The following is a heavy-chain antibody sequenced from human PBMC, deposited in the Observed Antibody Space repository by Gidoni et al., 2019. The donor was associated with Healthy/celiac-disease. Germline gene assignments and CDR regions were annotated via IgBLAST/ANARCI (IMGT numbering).Heavy chain of an antibody. CDR1: GFTFSSYA. V-gene: IGHV3-30-3*01. Sequence: QVQLVESGGGVVQPGRSLRLSCAASGFTFSSYAMPWVRQAPGKGRGWVAVISYDGSNNYYADSVKGRFPISRDNSKNTLYLQMTSLRAEDTAVYYCARDQGVLWFGESKDNWFDPWGQGTLVTVSS. CDR2: ISYDGSNN. CDR3: ARDQGVLWFGESKDNWFDP. J-gene: IGHJ5*02. D-gene: IGHD3-10*01.